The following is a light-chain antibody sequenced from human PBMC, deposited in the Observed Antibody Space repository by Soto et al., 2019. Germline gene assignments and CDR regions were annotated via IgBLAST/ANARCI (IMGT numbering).Light chain of an antibody. CDR2: EVS. J-gene: IGLJ1*01. CDR3: SSYTSSSTPYV. Sequence: QSVLTQPASVSGSPGQSITISCTGTTSDVGGYNYVCWYQQHPGKAPKLMIYEVSNRPSGVSTRFSGSKSGNTASLTISGLQAEDEADYYCSSYTSSSTPYVFGTGTKVTVL. V-gene: IGLV2-14*01. CDR1: TSDVGGYNY.